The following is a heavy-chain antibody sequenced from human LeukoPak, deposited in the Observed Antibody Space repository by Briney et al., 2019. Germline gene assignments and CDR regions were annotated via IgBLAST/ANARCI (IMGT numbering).Heavy chain of an antibody. D-gene: IGHD1-20*01. CDR1: GYSISSGGYY. Sequence: PSETLSLTCTVSGYSISSGGYYWSWIRQPPGKGLEWIGYIYHSGSTYYNPSLKSRVTISVDRSKNQFSLKLSSVTAADTAVYYCARGDNWNYVDYWGQGTLVTVSS. CDR3: ARGDNWNYVDY. CDR2: IYHSGST. J-gene: IGHJ4*02. V-gene: IGHV4-30-2*01.